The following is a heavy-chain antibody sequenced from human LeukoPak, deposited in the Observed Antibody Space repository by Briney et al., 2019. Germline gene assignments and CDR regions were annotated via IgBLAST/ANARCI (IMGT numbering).Heavy chain of an antibody. V-gene: IGHV3-53*01. J-gene: IGHJ6*03. D-gene: IGHD6-13*01. CDR2: IYSGGST. CDR1: GFTVSSNY. Sequence: PGGSLRLSCAASGFTVSSNYMSWVRQAPGKGLEWVSIIYSGGSTFYADSVKGRFTISRDNSKNTLYLQMNSLRAEDTAVYYCAKDLGSSDPPHYYYYYYMDVWGKGTTVTVSS. CDR3: AKDLGSSDPPHYYYYYYMDV.